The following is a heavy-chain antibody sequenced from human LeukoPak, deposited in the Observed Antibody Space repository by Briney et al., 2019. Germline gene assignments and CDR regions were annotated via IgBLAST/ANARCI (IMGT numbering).Heavy chain of an antibody. CDR1: GYTFTSYY. D-gene: IGHD3-10*01. CDR2: INPSGGST. Sequence: GASVKVSCKASGYTFTSYYMHWVRQAPGQGLEWMGIINPSGGSTSYAQKFQGRVTMTRDTSTSTVYMELSSLRSEDTAVYYCARNRRVRGAPRSDWFDPWGQGTLVTVSS. CDR3: ARNRRVRGAPRSDWFDP. J-gene: IGHJ5*02. V-gene: IGHV1-46*01.